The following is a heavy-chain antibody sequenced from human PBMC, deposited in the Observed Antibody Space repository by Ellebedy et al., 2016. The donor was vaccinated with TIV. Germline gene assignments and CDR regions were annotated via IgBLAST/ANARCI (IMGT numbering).Heavy chain of an antibody. D-gene: IGHD4-17*01. CDR3: ARRGSYGDYAVQVNSWFDR. CDR2: IYHDGSDQ. CDR1: GFSFRSYW. J-gene: IGHJ5*02. Sequence: GESLKISCAASGFSFRSYWMSWVRQAPGKGLEWVANIYHDGSDQYYVDSVKGRFTISRDNANKLLFLQMNSLRVEDTAVYYCARRGSYGDYAVQVNSWFDRWGQGALVTVSS. V-gene: IGHV3-7*01.